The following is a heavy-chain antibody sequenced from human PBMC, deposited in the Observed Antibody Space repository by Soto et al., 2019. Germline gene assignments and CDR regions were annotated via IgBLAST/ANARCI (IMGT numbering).Heavy chain of an antibody. Sequence: GGSLRLSCAASGLTLSNYWMNWVRQAPGKGLEWVANINQDGSGKYYVDSVKGRFTISRDNAKNSLYLQMDSLRAEDTALYYCARVLTTVASFWGQGTLVTVSS. J-gene: IGHJ4*02. CDR3: ARVLTTVASF. V-gene: IGHV3-7*01. CDR2: INQDGSGK. D-gene: IGHD2-2*01. CDR1: GLTLSNYW.